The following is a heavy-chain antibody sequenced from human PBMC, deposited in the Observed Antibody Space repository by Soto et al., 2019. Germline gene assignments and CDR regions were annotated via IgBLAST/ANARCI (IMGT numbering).Heavy chain of an antibody. J-gene: IGHJ4*02. CDR2: ISYTVDA. D-gene: IGHD1-1*01. V-gene: IGHV4-59*01. CDR3: VGYLMSRATESVVY. Sequence: HVQLQESGPGLVKPSEPLSLTCSVSAGSISRYYWGWVRQSPGEGLEWIAHISYTVDASYNPSLKSRVTLFLVMSLNQIALSLMSVTAADTAVYYGVGYLMSRATESVVYWGQGTLVAVAS. CDR1: AGSISRYY.